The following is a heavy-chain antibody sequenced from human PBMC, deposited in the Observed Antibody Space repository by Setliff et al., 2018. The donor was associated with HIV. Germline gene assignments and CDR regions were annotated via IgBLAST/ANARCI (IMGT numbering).Heavy chain of an antibody. J-gene: IGHJ6*03. CDR1: GGSFSGYH. V-gene: IGHV4-34*01. CDR3: ARGDHYYYYYIDV. CDR2: INHTGSS. Sequence: SETLSLTCAVYGGSFSGYHWSWISQPPGKGLEWIGEINHTGSSNYNPSLKSRVIILLDPSKNQFSLKLSSVTAADTAVYYCARGDHYYYYYIDVWGKGTTVTVSS.